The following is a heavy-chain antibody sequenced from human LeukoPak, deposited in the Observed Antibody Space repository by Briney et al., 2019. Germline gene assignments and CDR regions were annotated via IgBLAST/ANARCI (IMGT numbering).Heavy chain of an antibody. CDR2: INSDGSST. D-gene: IGHD4-17*01. J-gene: IGHJ4*02. V-gene: IGHV3-74*01. CDR1: GFTFSSYW. CDR3: ARDTGSMTTVTYDDY. Sequence: PGGSLRLSCAASGFTFSSYWMHWVRQAPGKGLVWVSRINSDGSSTSYADSVKGRFTISRDNAKNTLYLQMNSLRAEDTAVYYCARDTGSMTTVTYDDYWGQGTLVTVSS.